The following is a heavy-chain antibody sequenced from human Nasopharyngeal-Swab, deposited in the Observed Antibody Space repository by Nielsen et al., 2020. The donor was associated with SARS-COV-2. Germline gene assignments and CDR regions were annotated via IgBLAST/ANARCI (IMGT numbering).Heavy chain of an antibody. Sequence: SETLSLTCTVSAGSVNTYYWSWIRQPPGKGLEWIGYIYYSGTTNHNPSFKSRVTISVDTSKNQFSLKLSSVTAADTAVYYCARSMVATVFDYWGQGTLVTVSS. V-gene: IGHV4-59*02. CDR1: AGSVNTYY. D-gene: IGHD5-12*01. J-gene: IGHJ4*02. CDR2: IYYSGTT. CDR3: ARSMVATVFDY.